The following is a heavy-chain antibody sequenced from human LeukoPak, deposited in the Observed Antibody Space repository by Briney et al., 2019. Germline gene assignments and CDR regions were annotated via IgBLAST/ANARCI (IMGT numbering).Heavy chain of an antibody. Sequence: PGGSLRLSCAASGFIFSDYDIHWVRQAPGKGREWVAVIWSAGNNEYYADSLKGRSTISRDNSRNTLYLQMNSLTVGDTAVYYCARGGSSWYRLDYWGQGTLVTVSS. CDR2: IWSAGNNE. D-gene: IGHD6-13*01. CDR1: GFIFSDYD. J-gene: IGHJ4*02. CDR3: ARGGSSWYRLDY. V-gene: IGHV3-33*01.